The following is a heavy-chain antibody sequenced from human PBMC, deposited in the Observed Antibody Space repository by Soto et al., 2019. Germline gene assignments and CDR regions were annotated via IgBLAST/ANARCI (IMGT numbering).Heavy chain of an antibody. D-gene: IGHD5-18*01. CDR1: GGTFSSYA. CDR3: ARGNIQLWSPLHYYYYGMDV. CDR2: IIPIFGTA. J-gene: IGHJ6*02. Sequence: QVQLVQSGAEVKKPGSSVKVSCKASGGTFSSYAISWVRQAPGQGLEWMGGIIPIFGTANYAQKFQGRVTITADESTSTADMELSSLRSEDTAVYYCARGNIQLWSPLHYYYYGMDVWGQGTTVTVSS. V-gene: IGHV1-69*01.